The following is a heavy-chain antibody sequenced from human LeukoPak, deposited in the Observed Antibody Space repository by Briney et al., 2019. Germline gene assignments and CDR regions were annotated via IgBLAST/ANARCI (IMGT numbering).Heavy chain of an antibody. D-gene: IGHD5-12*01. V-gene: IGHV3-7*01. Sequence: GGSLRLSCAASGFRFTGYWMTWVRQDPGKGPEWVARLHPDGSERNYVGSVEGRFTVSGDNAKSSLYLQMNSLRVEDTAVYYCARGGYSFDYLGQGTLVTVSS. J-gene: IGHJ4*02. CDR1: GFRFTGYW. CDR2: LHPDGSER. CDR3: ARGGYSFDY.